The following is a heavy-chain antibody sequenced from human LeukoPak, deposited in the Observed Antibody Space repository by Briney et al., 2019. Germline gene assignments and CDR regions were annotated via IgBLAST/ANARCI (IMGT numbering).Heavy chain of an antibody. CDR1: GYTFTRYA. V-gene: IGHV1-3*01. CDR2: INVGNGEA. Sequence: GASVKVSCKASGYTFTRYAMQWVRQAPGQGLEWMGWINVGNGEARFSQKFQGRVTIIRDTSASTAYMELSSLRSEDTAVYYCARGRLVVVVAATSDLEPHYYFDYWGQGTLVTVSS. D-gene: IGHD2-15*01. CDR3: ARGRLVVVVAATSDLEPHYYFDY. J-gene: IGHJ4*02.